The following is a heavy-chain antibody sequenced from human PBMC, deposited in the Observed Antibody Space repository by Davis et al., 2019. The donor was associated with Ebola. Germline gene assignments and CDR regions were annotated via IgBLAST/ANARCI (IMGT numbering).Heavy chain of an antibody. V-gene: IGHV4-39*07. Sequence: GSLRLSCTVSGGSISTSTYYWSWIRQPPGKGLEWIGEINHSGSTNYNPSLKSRVTISVDTSKNQFSLKLSSVTAADTAVYYCAREGAAAGTFRYYFDYWGQGTLVTVSS. CDR3: AREGAAAGTFRYYFDY. CDR2: INHSGST. D-gene: IGHD6-13*01. CDR1: GGSISTSTYY. J-gene: IGHJ4*02.